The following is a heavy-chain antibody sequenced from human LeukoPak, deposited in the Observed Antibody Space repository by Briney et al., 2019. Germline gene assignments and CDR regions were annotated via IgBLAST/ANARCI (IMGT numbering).Heavy chain of an antibody. CDR2: FDPEDGEA. CDR3: ARHYDILTGYYFYFQH. CDR1: GYTLTELS. J-gene: IGHJ1*01. D-gene: IGHD3-9*01. Sequence: ASVKVSCKVSGYTLTELSMHWVRQAPGKGLEWMGGFDPEDGEAIYAQKFQGRVTMTEDTSTDTAYMELSSLRSEDTAVYYCARHYDILTGYYFYFQHWGQGTLVTVSS. V-gene: IGHV1-24*01.